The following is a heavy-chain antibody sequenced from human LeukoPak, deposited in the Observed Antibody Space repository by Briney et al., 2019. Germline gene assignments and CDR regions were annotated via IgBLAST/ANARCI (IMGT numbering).Heavy chain of an antibody. CDR3: ARDLQQWLANTDY. V-gene: IGHV1-2*02. J-gene: IGHJ4*02. Sequence: ASVKVSCKASGYTFTDYYMHWVRQAPGQGLEGMGWINPNSGGTNYAQKFQGRVTMTRDTSISTAYMELSRLRSDDTAVYYCARDLQQWLANTDYWGQGTLVTVSS. D-gene: IGHD6-19*01. CDR2: INPNSGGT. CDR1: GYTFTDYY.